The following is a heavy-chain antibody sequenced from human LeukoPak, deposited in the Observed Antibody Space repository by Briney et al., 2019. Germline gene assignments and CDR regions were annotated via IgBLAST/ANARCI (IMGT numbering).Heavy chain of an antibody. D-gene: IGHD5-24*01. CDR1: GFTFSSYA. Sequence: GGSLRLSCAASGFTFSSYAISWVRQAPGKGLQWVSTIRASAGSTFYADSVEGRFTISRDNSKNTLYLQMNSLRADDTAVYYCAKGGYTSYYDYWGQGTLVTVSS. CDR2: IRASAGST. V-gene: IGHV3-23*01. J-gene: IGHJ4*02. CDR3: AKGGYTSYYDY.